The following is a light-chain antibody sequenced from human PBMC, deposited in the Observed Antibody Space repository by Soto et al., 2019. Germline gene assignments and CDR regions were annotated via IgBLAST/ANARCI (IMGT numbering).Light chain of an antibody. CDR2: NAS. Sequence: IKLTQSPSSLSASVGDRVTITCRASQSIMTSLAWYQQKPGKAPKLLIYNASDLDVGVPSRFSGSGSATEFTLTISSLQPDDVATYYCQQYNSYPPWTFGQGTKVEIK. CDR1: QSIMTS. V-gene: IGKV1-5*03. J-gene: IGKJ1*01. CDR3: QQYNSYPPWT.